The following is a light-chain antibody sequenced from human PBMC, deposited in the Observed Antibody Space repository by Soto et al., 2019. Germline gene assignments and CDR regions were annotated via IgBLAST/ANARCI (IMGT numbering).Light chain of an antibody. CDR2: AAS. J-gene: IGKJ2*01. V-gene: IGKV1-9*01. Sequence: DIQLTQSPSFLSASVGDRVTITCRASQGISNYLAWYQQKPGKVPQLLIYAASTLQSGVPSRFSGSGSGTEFTLTISSLQPEDFATYYCQELKSYLYTFGQATKLDIK. CDR3: QELKSYLYT. CDR1: QGISNY.